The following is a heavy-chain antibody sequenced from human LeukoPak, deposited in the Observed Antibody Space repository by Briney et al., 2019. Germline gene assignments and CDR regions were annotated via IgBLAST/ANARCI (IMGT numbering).Heavy chain of an antibody. D-gene: IGHD6-19*01. Sequence: SVKVSCKAPGDTFSSYAISWVRQAPGQGLEWMGRIIPIFGTANYAQKFQGRVTITADKSTSTAYMELSSLRSEDTAVYYCAQGRIAVADHAFDIWGQGTMVTVSS. J-gene: IGHJ3*02. V-gene: IGHV1-69*06. CDR1: GDTFSSYA. CDR2: IIPIFGTA. CDR3: AQGRIAVADHAFDI.